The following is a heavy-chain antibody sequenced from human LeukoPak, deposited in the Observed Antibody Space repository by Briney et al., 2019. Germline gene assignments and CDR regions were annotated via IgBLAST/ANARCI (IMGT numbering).Heavy chain of an antibody. CDR3: AKEVTTMVLIDY. D-gene: IGHD3-10*01. CDR1: GFTFSSYG. V-gene: IGHV3-30*02. Sequence: GGSLRLSCAASGFTFSSYGMHWVRQAPGKGLEWVAFLQYDGSNKYYADSVKGRFTISRDNSKNTLYLQMNSLRAEDTAVYYCAKEVTTMVLIDYWGQGTLVTVSS. CDR2: LQYDGSNK. J-gene: IGHJ4*02.